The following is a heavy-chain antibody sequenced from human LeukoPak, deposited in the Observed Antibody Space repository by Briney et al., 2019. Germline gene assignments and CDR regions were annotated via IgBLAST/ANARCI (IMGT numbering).Heavy chain of an antibody. J-gene: IGHJ6*02. D-gene: IGHD3-3*01. CDR3: ARDRIRFLEWLLRDYGMDV. CDR2: INHSGST. V-gene: IGHV4-34*01. Sequence: PSETLSLTCAVYGGCFSGYYWSWIRQPPGKGLEWIGEINHSGSTNYNPSLKSRVTISVDTSKNQFSLKLSSVTAADTAVYYCARDRIRFLEWLLRDYGMDVWGQGTTVTVSS. CDR1: GGCFSGYY.